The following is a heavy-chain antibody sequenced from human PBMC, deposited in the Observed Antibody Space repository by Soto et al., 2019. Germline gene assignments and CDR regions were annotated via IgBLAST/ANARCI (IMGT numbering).Heavy chain of an antibody. D-gene: IGHD3-16*01. J-gene: IGHJ6*02. CDR2: IKSKTDGGTT. CDR1: GFTFSNAW. Sequence: GGSLRLSCAASGFTFSNAWMNWVRQAPGKGLERVGRIKSKTDGGTTDYAAPVKGRFTISRDDSKNTLYLQMNSLKTEDTAVYYCTTDPKGEPTLHYYYYGMDVWGQGTTVTVSS. V-gene: IGHV3-15*07. CDR3: TTDPKGEPTLHYYYYGMDV.